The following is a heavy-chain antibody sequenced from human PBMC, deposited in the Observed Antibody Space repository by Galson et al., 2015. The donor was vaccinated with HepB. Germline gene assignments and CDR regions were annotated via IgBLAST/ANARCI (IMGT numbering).Heavy chain of an antibody. J-gene: IGHJ6*03. Sequence: SVKVSCKASGGTFSSYAISWVRQAPGQGLEWMGGIIPIFGTANYAQKFQSRVTITADESTSTAYMELSSLRSEDTAVYYCARVYDFYYYYMDVWGKGTTVTVSS. D-gene: IGHD3-3*01. CDR3: ARVYDFYYYYMDV. V-gene: IGHV1-69*13. CDR1: GGTFSSYA. CDR2: IIPIFGTA.